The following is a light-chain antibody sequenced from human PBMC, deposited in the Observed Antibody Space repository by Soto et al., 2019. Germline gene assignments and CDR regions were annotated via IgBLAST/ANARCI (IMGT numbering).Light chain of an antibody. CDR1: QSVSSY. J-gene: IGKJ4*01. CDR3: QQRSNWPPVT. CDR2: DAS. Sequence: EIVLTQSPATLSLSPGERATLSCRASQSVSSYLAWYQQKPGQAPRLLIYDASNRATGIPARFSGSGSGTDVTLPTSSIEPEDFSIYYCQQRSNWPPVTFGGGTKVEIK. V-gene: IGKV3-11*01.